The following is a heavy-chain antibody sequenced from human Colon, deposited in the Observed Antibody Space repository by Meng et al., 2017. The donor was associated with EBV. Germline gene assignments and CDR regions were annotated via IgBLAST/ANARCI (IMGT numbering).Heavy chain of an antibody. D-gene: IGHD2-8*01. CDR3: ARGGGVIKGLVTWFDP. CDR1: AGSFRDYY. V-gene: IGHV4-34*01. J-gene: IGHJ5*02. CDR2: INHSGTI. Sequence: QGKLQQWGAGLLKPSATLSRRFAVYAGSFRDYYLTWIRHPPGKGLEWIGEINHSGTINYNPSLRSRVTISVDRSNNQFSLRLSSVTAADTAVYYCARGGGVIKGLVTWFDPWGQGTLVTVSS.